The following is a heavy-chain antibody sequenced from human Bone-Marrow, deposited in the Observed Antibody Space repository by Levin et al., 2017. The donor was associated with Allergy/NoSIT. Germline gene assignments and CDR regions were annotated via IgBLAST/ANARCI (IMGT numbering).Heavy chain of an antibody. CDR1: GFTFSTYG. Sequence: PGGSLRLSCAASGFTFSTYGMNWVRQAPGKGLEWVALISKDGNERYYIDSVRGRFTISRDNSRDTLSLQMNSLRVDDTAVYYCAKARWDGSYGSELGSWGQGAQVTVSS. J-gene: IGHJ4*02. V-gene: IGHV3-30*18. D-gene: IGHD1-26*01. CDR3: AKARWDGSYGSELGS. CDR2: ISKDGNER.